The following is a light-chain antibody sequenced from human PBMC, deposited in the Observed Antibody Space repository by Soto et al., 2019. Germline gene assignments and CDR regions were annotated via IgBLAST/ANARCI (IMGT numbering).Light chain of an antibody. Sequence: EIVLTQSPGTLSLSPGERATRSCRASQSVSSSYLAWYQQKPGQAPRLLIYGASSRATGIPDRFSGSGSGTDFTLTISRLEPEDFAVYYCQQYGSSRPFGQGTKVEIK. CDR1: QSVSSSY. CDR3: QQYGSSRP. CDR2: GAS. V-gene: IGKV3-20*01. J-gene: IGKJ1*01.